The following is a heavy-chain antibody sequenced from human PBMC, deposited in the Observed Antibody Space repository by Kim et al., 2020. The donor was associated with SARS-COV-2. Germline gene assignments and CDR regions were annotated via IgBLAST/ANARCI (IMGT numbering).Heavy chain of an antibody. D-gene: IGHD3-10*01. V-gene: IGHV3-30*18. J-gene: IGHJ4*02. CDR2: ISYDGSNK. CDR1: GFTFSSYG. Sequence: GGSLRLSCAASGFTFSSYGMHWVRQAPGKGLEWVAVISYDGSNKYYADSVKGRFTISRDNSKNTLYLQMNSLRAEDTAVYYCAKDGSSGSGSYFDYWGQGTLVTVSS. CDR3: AKDGSSGSGSYFDY.